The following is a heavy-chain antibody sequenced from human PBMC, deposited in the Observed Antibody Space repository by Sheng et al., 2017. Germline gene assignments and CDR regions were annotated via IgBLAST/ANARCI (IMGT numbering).Heavy chain of an antibody. CDR2: MYYSGST. V-gene: IGHV4-39*07. J-gene: IGHJ3*02. CDR3: TRPSGSYPNDAFDI. Sequence: QLQLQESGPGLVKPSETLSLTCTVSGGSISSSSYYWGWIRQPPGKGLEWIGSMYYSGSTYYNPSLKSRVTISVDTSKNQFSLKLSSVTAADTAVYYCTRPSGSYPNDAFDIWGHGTMVTVSS. D-gene: IGHD3-10*01. CDR1: GGSISSSSYY.